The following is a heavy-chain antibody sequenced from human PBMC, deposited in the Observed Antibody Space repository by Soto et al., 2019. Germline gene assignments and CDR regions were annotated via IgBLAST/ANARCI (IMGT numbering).Heavy chain of an antibody. CDR2: IYHSGST. Sequence: QLQLQESGSGLVKPSQTLSLTCAVSGGSISSGGYSWSWIRQPPGKGLEWIGYIYHSGSTYYNPSLKGRVTISVDRSKNQFSLKLSSVTAADTAVYYCARGFGQYGDGPGGLERNWGQGTLVTVSS. CDR3: ARGFGQYGDGPGGLERN. D-gene: IGHD3-10*01. J-gene: IGHJ4*02. CDR1: GGSISSGGYS. V-gene: IGHV4-30-2*01.